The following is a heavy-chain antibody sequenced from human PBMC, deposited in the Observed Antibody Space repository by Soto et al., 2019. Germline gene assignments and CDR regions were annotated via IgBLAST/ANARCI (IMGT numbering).Heavy chain of an antibody. CDR1: GGSISSSSYY. J-gene: IGHJ4*02. Sequence: SETLSLTCTVSGGSISSSSYYWGWIRQPPGKGQEWIGSIDYSGSTYYNPSLKSRVTISVDTSKNQFSLKLSSVTAADTAVYHCAIHGMHYYDSSGYSYSPYYFDYWGQGTLVTVSS. D-gene: IGHD3-22*01. V-gene: IGHV4-39*01. CDR3: AIHGMHYYDSSGYSYSPYYFDY. CDR2: IDYSGST.